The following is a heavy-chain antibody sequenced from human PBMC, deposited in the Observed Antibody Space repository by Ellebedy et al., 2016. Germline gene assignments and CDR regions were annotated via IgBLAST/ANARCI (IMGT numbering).Heavy chain of an antibody. Sequence: GESLKISXGASGFTFTNDAMSWVRQAPGKGLVWVSRINSDGSSTSYADSVKGRFTISRDNAKNTLYLQINSLRAEDTAVYYCARAPYSGSPCQDYWGQGTLVTVSS. J-gene: IGHJ4*02. CDR3: ARAPYSGSPCQDY. CDR1: GFTFTNDA. D-gene: IGHD1-26*01. V-gene: IGHV3-74*01. CDR2: INSDGSST.